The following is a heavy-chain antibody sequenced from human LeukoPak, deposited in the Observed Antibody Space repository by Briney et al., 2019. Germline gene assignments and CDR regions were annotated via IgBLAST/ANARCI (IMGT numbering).Heavy chain of an antibody. CDR3: ARVGYNYGYVDY. D-gene: IGHD5-18*01. CDR1: GYSISSGYS. V-gene: IGHV4-38-2*01. J-gene: IGHJ4*02. Sequence: SETLSFTCAVSGYSISSGYSWGWIRQPPGKGLEWIGSIFPSGSTYFNPSLQSRVTISVDASNNQFSLKLSSVTAADTAVYYCARVGYNYGYVDYWGQGTLVTVSS. CDR2: IFPSGST.